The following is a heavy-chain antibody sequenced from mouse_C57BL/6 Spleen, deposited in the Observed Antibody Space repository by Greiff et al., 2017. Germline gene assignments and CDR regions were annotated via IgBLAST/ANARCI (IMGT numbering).Heavy chain of an antibody. J-gene: IGHJ2*01. V-gene: IGHV5-6*02. D-gene: IGHD1-1*01. CDR3: ARLPHYYGSSYVYYFDY. Sequence: EVMLVESGGDLVKPGGSLKLSCAASGFTFSSYGMSWVRQTPDKRLEWVATISSGGSYTYYPDSVKGRFTISRDNAKNTLYLQMSSLKSEDTAMYYCARLPHYYGSSYVYYFDYWGQGTTLTVSS. CDR1: GFTFSSYG. CDR2: ISSGGSYT.